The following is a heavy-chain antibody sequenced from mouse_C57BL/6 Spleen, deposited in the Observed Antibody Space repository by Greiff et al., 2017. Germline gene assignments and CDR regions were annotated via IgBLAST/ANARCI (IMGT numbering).Heavy chain of an antibody. CDR1: GYTFTSYW. V-gene: IGHV1-61*01. J-gene: IGHJ2*01. CDR2: IYPSDSET. Sequence: VQLQQPGAELVRPGSSVKLSCKASGYTFTSYWMDWVKQRPGQGLEWIGNIYPSDSETHYNQKFKDKATLTVDKSSSTAYMQLSSLTSEDSAVYYCATHDGYYFDTWGQGATLPVSS. CDR3: ATHDGYYFDT. D-gene: IGHD2-3*01.